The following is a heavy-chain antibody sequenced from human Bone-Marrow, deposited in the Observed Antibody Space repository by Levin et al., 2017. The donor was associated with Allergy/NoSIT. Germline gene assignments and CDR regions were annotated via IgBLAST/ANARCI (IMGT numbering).Heavy chain of an antibody. CDR1: GFTFGDSY. Sequence: GGSLRLSCAASGFTFGDSYMTWIRQSPGKGLEWISYISPTSNTIYYADSVRGRFTISRDNADKSLHLQMDSLRVEDTGLYYCAREGQSLVRGENDYWGQGILVTVSS. CDR2: ISPTSNTI. D-gene: IGHD2-8*02. J-gene: IGHJ4*02. CDR3: AREGQSLVRGENDY. V-gene: IGHV3-11*01.